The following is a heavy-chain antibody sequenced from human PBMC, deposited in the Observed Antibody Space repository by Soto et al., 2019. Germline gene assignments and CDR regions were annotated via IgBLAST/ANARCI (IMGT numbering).Heavy chain of an antibody. D-gene: IGHD3-10*01. CDR1: GGTFSSYT. J-gene: IGHJ6*03. V-gene: IGHV1-69*08. CDR3: ARDIVTMHLELRSDYYYMAG. CDR2: IIPILGIA. Sequence: QVQLVQSGAEVKKPGSSVKVSCKASGGTFSSYTISWVRQAPGQGLEWMGRIIPILGIANYAQKFQGRVTITADKGTSTAYMELSSLRSEDTAMYYCARDIVTMHLELRSDYYYMAGWGKGTTVTVSS.